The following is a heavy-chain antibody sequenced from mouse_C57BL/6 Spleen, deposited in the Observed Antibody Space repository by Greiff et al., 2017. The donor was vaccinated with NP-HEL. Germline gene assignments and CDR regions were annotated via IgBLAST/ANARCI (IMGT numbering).Heavy chain of an antibody. V-gene: IGHV5-9-1*02. CDR1: GFTFSSYA. CDR2: ISSGGDYI. D-gene: IGHD1-1*01. Sequence: VQLKQSGEGLVKPGGSLKLSCAASGFTFSSYAMSWVRQTPEKRLEWVAYISSGGDYIYYADTVKGRFTISRDNARNTLYLQMSSLKSEDTAMYYCTREGYGSPFAYWGQGTLVTVSA. J-gene: IGHJ3*01. CDR3: TREGYGSPFAY.